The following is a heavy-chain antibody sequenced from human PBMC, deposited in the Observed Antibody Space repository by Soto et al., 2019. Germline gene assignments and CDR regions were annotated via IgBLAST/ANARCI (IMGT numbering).Heavy chain of an antibody. CDR2: ISSSSTYI. CDR3: ASQTSGYYYYGMDV. Sequence: GSLRISDAASGCKSSTYRMDWVRQAPGKGLEWVSSISSSSTYIHYADSVKGRFTISRDNAKNSLYLQMNSLSAEDTAVYYCASQTSGYYYYGMDVWGQGTTVTVSS. J-gene: IGHJ6*02. CDR1: GCKSSTYR. V-gene: IGHV3-21*01.